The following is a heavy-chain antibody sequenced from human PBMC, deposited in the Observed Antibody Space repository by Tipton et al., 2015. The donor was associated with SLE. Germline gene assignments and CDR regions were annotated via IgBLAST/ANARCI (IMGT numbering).Heavy chain of an antibody. CDR1: GFTFSSYG. D-gene: IGHD6-19*01. Sequence: SLRLSCAASGFTFSSYGMNWVRQAPGKGLEWVSYISSSSSTIYYADSVKGRFTISRDNSRNTLYLQMNSLSAEDTAIYYCVKVGFGWYGPDYWGQGTLVTVSS. CDR3: VKVGFGWYGPDY. V-gene: IGHV3-48*01. J-gene: IGHJ4*02. CDR2: ISSSSSTI.